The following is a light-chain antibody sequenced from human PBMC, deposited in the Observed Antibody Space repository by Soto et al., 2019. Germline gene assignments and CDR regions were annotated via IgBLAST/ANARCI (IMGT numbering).Light chain of an antibody. CDR1: QSVSSY. CDR3: QQYGSSHIT. CDR2: DAS. Sequence: EIVLTQSPATLSLSPGERATLSCRASQSVSSYLAWYQQKPGQAPRLLIYDASNRATGIPARFSGSGSGTDLTITISSLEPEDFEVYDCQQYGSSHITFGQGTKVDIK. J-gene: IGKJ1*01. V-gene: IGKV3-11*01.